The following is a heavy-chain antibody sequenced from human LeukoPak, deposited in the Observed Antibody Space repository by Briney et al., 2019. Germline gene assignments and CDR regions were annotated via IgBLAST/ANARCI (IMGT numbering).Heavy chain of an antibody. CDR3: ARGGNSDWYFDL. CDR1: GGTFSRYA. CDR2: IIPIFGTA. D-gene: IGHD4-23*01. V-gene: IGHV1-69*13. J-gene: IGHJ2*01. Sequence: SVKVSCKASGGTFSRYALSWVGQAAGQEVAWMGGIIPIFGTANYAQMFQGRVTITADESTSTAYMELSTVRSEDTAVYYCARGGNSDWYFDLWGRGTLVTVSS.